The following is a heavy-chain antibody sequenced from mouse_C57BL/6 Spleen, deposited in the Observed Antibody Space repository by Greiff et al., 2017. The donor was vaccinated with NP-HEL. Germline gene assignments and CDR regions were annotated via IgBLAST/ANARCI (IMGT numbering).Heavy chain of an antibody. D-gene: IGHD2-4*01. J-gene: IGHJ1*03. CDR2: ISYDGSN. CDR3: ARNYDYGYWYFDV. V-gene: IGHV3-6*01. Sequence: EVQVVESGPGLVKPSQSLSLTCSVTGYSITSGYYWNWIRQFPGNKLEWMGYISYDGSNNYNPSLKNRISITRDTSKNQFFLKLNSVTTEDTATYYCARNYDYGYWYFDVWGTGTTVTVSS. CDR1: GYSITSGYY.